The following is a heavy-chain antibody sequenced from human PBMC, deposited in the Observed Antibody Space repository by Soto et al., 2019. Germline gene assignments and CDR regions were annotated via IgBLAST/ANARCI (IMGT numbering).Heavy chain of an antibody. CDR3: ARDFFGLDV. Sequence: PGGSLRLSCAASGFTFSYYSIHWVRQAPGKGLEWVSFISYDGSNGYYADSMKGRFTISRDNSKNTLYLQMDSLRAEDTAVYYCARDFFGLDVCGPGTTVTVSS. CDR2: ISYDGSNG. D-gene: IGHD3-3*01. CDR1: GFTFSYYS. V-gene: IGHV3-30-3*01. J-gene: IGHJ6*02.